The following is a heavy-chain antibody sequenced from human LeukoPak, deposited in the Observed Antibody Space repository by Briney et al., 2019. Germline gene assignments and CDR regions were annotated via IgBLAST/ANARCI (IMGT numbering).Heavy chain of an antibody. D-gene: IGHD3-16*01. CDR3: ARVGYYPGWGSPNYYFDY. CDR1: GDTFSTYA. CDR2: ITPIFKTP. Sequence: SVKVSCKASGDTFSTYAINWVRHAPGQGLEWMGRITPIFKTPIYAQRFQGRVTITTDASTRTAYVELSRLISEDTAVYFCARVGYYPGWGSPNYYFDYWGQGTPVTVSS. J-gene: IGHJ4*02. V-gene: IGHV1-69*05.